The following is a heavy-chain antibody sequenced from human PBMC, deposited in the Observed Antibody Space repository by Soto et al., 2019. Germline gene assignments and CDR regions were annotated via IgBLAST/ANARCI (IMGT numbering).Heavy chain of an antibody. D-gene: IGHD3-3*01. CDR2: MNPNSGNT. V-gene: IGHV1-8*01. Sequence: ASVKVSCKASGYTFTSYDINWVRQATGQGLEWMGWMNPNSGNTGYAQKFQGRVTMTRNTSISTAYMELSSLSSEDTAVYYCARGFRPYYDFWSGYNYNWFDPWGQGTLVTVSS. CDR1: GYTFTSYD. CDR3: ARGFRPYYDFWSGYNYNWFDP. J-gene: IGHJ5*02.